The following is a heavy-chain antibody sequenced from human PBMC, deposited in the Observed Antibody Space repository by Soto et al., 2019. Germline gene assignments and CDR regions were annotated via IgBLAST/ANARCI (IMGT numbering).Heavy chain of an antibody. D-gene: IGHD3-10*01. V-gene: IGHV1-69*01. CDR3: ATSMVRGVINPAWFDP. Sequence: QVQLVQSGAEVKKPGSSVKVSCKASGGSFSSYAISWVRQAPGQGLEWMGGIIPIFRSANYAQRLQARVTITADESTSTAYMEVSSLRSEDTAVYYCATSMVRGVINPAWFDPWGQGTLVTVSS. CDR2: IIPIFRSA. CDR1: GGSFSSYA. J-gene: IGHJ5*02.